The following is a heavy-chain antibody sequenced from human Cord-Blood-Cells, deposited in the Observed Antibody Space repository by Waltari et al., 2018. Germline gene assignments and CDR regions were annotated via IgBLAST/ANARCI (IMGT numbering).Heavy chain of an antibody. J-gene: IGHJ5*02. CDR3: ARGGGSYTNWFDP. Sequence: QVQLVQSGAEVKKPGASVKVSCKASGYTFTGYYMHWVRQAPGQGLEWMGWINPNSGGTNYAQKFQGRVTMTRDTSISTAYMERRRRGSDDTAVYYCARGGGSYTNWFDPWGQGTLVTVSS. D-gene: IGHD1-26*01. CDR1: GYTFTGYY. CDR2: INPNSGGT. V-gene: IGHV1-2*02.